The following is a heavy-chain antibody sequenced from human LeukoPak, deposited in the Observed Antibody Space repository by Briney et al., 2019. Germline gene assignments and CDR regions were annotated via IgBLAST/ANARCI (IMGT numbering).Heavy chain of an antibody. Sequence: GGSLRLSCAASGFTFSSYAMSWVRQAPGKGLEWVSAISGSGGSTYYADSVKGRFTISRDNSKNTLYLQMNSLRAEDTAVYYCAKGIYYGSGSGSTAFDIWGQGTMVIVSS. CDR1: GFTFSSYA. CDR3: AKGIYYGSGSGSTAFDI. J-gene: IGHJ3*02. CDR2: ISGSGGST. D-gene: IGHD3-10*01. V-gene: IGHV3-23*01.